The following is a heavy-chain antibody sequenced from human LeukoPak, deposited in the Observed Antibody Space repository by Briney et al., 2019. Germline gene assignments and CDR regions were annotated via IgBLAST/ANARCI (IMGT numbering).Heavy chain of an antibody. J-gene: IGHJ4*02. V-gene: IGHV4-59*08. CDR3: ARHGSAVAGTQFDY. Sequence: PSETLSLTCTVSGGSISSYYWGWIRQPPGKGLEWIGYIYYSGSTNYNPSLKSRVTISVDTSKNQFSLKLSSVTAADTAVYYCARHGSAVAGTQFDYWGQGTLVTVSS. D-gene: IGHD6-19*01. CDR2: IYYSGST. CDR1: GGSISSYY.